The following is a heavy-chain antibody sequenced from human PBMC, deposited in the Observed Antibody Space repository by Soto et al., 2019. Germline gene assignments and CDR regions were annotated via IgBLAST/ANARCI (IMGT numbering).Heavy chain of an antibody. CDR1: GGSISSSSYY. V-gene: IGHV4-39*01. Sequence: PSETLSLTCTVSGGSISSSSYYWGWIRQPPGKGLEWIGSIYYSGSTYYNPSLKSRVTISVDTSKNQFSLKLSSVTAADTAVYYCARVWVYSDTATADIDTHSWGQGPPVT. J-gene: IGHJ5*02. CDR2: IYYSGST. CDR3: ARVWVYSDTATADIDTHS. D-gene: IGHD3-16*01.